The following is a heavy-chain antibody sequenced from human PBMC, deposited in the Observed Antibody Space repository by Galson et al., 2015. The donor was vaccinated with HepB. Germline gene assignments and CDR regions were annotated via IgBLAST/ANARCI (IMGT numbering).Heavy chain of an antibody. D-gene: IGHD3-3*01. CDR3: AKDMRFQDAFDI. Sequence: SLRLSCAASGFTFSSYAMSWVRQAPGKGLEWVSAISGSGGSTYYADSVKGRFTISRDNSKNTLYLQMNSLRAEDTAVYYCAKDMRFQDAFDIWGQGTMVTVSS. CDR2: ISGSGGST. V-gene: IGHV3-23*01. CDR1: GFTFSSYA. J-gene: IGHJ3*02.